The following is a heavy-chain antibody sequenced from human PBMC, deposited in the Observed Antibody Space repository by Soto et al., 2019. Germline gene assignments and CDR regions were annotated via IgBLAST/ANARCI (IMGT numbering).Heavy chain of an antibody. J-gene: IGHJ6*03. CDR1: GYTFTSYA. V-gene: IGHV1-3*01. CDR2: INAGNGNT. CDR3: ASVYSGYPYYYYYMDV. Sequence: ASVKVSCKASGYTFTSYAMHWVRQAPGQRLEWMGWINAGNGNTKYSQKFQGRVTITRDTSASTAYMELSSLRSEDTAVYYCASVYSGYPYYYYYMDVWGKGTTVTVSS. D-gene: IGHD5-12*01.